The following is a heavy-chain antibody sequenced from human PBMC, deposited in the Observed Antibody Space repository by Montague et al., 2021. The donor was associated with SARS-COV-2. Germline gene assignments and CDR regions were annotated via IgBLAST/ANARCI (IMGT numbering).Heavy chain of an antibody. V-gene: IGHV2-70*01. CDR2: IDWDDDK. CDR1: GFSLSTSGMC. J-gene: IGHJ4*02. D-gene: IGHD2-2*01. CDR3: ARTQYQLQSHVPGY. Sequence: PALVKPTQTLTLTCTFSGFSLSTSGMCVSWIRQPPGKALEWLALIDWDDDKYYSTSLKTRLTISKDTSKNQVVLTMTNMDPVDTATYYCARTQYQLQSHVPGYWGQGTLVTVSS.